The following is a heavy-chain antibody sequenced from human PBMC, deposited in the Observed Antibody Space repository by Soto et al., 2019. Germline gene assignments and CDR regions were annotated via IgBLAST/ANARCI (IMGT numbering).Heavy chain of an antibody. V-gene: IGHV4-59*01. CDR3: ARDPGAYCTNGVCHYYYYGMDV. J-gene: IGHJ6*02. D-gene: IGHD2-8*01. Sequence: PSETLSLTCTVSGGSISSYYWSWIRQPPWKGLEWIGYIYYSGSTNYNPSLKSRVTISVDTSKNQFSLKLSSVTAADTAVYYCARDPGAYCTNGVCHYYYYGMDVWGQGTTVTVSS. CDR2: IYYSGST. CDR1: GGSISSYY.